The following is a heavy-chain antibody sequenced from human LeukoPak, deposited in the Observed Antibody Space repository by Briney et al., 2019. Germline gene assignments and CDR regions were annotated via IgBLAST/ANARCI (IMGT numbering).Heavy chain of an antibody. V-gene: IGHV1-8*01. CDR2: MNPNSGNT. J-gene: IGHJ4*02. Sequence: ASAKVSCKASGYTFTSYDINWVRQATGQGLEWMGWMNPNSGNTGYAQKFQGRVTMTRNTSISTAYMELSSLRSEDTAVYYCATGSSGWRSVGGYWGQGTLVTVSS. D-gene: IGHD6-19*01. CDR3: ATGSSGWRSVGGY. CDR1: GYTFTSYD.